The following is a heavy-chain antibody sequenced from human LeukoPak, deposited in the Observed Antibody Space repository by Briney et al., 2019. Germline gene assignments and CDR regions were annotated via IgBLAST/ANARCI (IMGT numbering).Heavy chain of an antibody. V-gene: IGHV4-34*01. D-gene: IGHD3-3*01. CDR1: GGSFSGYY. J-gene: IGHJ6*02. Sequence: PSETLSLTCAVYGGSFSGYYWSWIRQPPGKGLGWIGEINHSGSTNYNPSLKSRVTISVDTSKNQFPLKLSSVTAADTAVYYCARSWETTYYDFWSGYRSTRYYYGMDVWGQGTTVTVSS. CDR3: ARSWETTYYDFWSGYRSTRYYYGMDV. CDR2: INHSGST.